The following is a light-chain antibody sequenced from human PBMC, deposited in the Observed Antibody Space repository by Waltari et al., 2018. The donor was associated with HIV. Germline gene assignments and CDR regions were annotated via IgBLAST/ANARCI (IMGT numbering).Light chain of an antibody. CDR3: QQYYDWLRT. Sequence: EIVLTQSPATLSVSPGERVTLTCRASHTVSNNLACYQHKAGQAPRLLIHGAATRAPGLAARFSGAGSVTEFTLTITSLQSADFAVYYCQQYYDWLRTFGQGTKV. J-gene: IGKJ1*01. V-gene: IGKV3-15*01. CDR2: GAA. CDR1: HTVSNN.